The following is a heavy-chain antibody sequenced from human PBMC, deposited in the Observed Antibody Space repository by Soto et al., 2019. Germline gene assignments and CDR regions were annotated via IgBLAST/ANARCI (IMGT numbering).Heavy chain of an antibody. V-gene: IGHV1-69*12. D-gene: IGHD1-26*01. CDR2: IIPIFGTA. CDR3: ARDREVEIVGATNWFDP. Sequence: QVQLVQSGAEVKKPGSSVKVSCKASGGTFSSYAISWVRQAPGQGLEWMGGIIPIFGTANYAQKFQGRVTITAXXSXSRXYMELSSLRSEDTAVYYCARDREVEIVGATNWFDPWGQGTLVTVSS. CDR1: GGTFSSYA. J-gene: IGHJ5*02.